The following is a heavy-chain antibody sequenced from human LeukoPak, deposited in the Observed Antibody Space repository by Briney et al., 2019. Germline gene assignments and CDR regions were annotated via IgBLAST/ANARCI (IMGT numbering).Heavy chain of an antibody. CDR3: ARVGYSGYDTKIFDY. D-gene: IGHD5-12*01. CDR1: GGSISSYY. Sequence: PSETLSLTCTVSGGSISSYYWSWIRQPPGKGLEWIGYIYYSGSTNYNPSLKSRVTISVDTSKNQFSLKLSSVTAADTAVYYCARVGYSGYDTKIFDYWGQGTLVTVSS. V-gene: IGHV4-59*01. J-gene: IGHJ4*02. CDR2: IYYSGST.